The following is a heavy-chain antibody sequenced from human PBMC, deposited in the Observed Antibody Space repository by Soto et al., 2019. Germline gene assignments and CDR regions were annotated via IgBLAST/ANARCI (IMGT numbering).Heavy chain of an antibody. Sequence: QVQLVESGGGVVQPGRSLRLSCAASGFIFSNYGMHWVRQAPGKGLEWVAIVSADGSKTYYADSVKGRFTASRDNSKTTLYLQLNSLTGDDTAVFYCVKEDAIQDNWYFDFWGQGAAVTVSS. CDR3: VKEDAIQDNWYFDF. CDR2: VSADGSKT. V-gene: IGHV3-30*18. CDR1: GFIFSNYG. J-gene: IGHJ4*02. D-gene: IGHD1-1*01.